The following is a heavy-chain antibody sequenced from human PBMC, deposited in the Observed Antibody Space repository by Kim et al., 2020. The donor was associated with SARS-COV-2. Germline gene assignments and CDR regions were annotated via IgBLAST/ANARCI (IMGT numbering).Heavy chain of an antibody. J-gene: IGHJ4*02. Sequence: GGSLRLSCAASGFTFSSYAMSWVRQAPGKGLEWVSAISGSGGSTYYADFVKGRFTISRDNSKNTLYLQMNSLRAEDTAVYYCAKGCIHYGSGGYPSAFDYLGQGTLVTVSS. CDR1: GFTFSSYA. D-gene: IGHD3-10*01. CDR3: AKGCIHYGSGGYPSAFDY. CDR2: ISGSGGST. V-gene: IGHV3-23*01.